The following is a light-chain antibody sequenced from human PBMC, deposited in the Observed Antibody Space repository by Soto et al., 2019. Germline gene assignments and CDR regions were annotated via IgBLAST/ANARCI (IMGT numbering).Light chain of an antibody. CDR3: QQCGGSPLFS. CDR1: QSIASSY. V-gene: IGKV3-20*01. J-gene: IGKJ3*01. CDR2: TTS. Sequence: EIVLTQSPGTLSLSPGERATLSCRASQSIASSYLAWYQQRPGQPPRLLIHTTSTRATDIPDRFSGSGSGTDFTLTISRLEPEDFAVYYCQQCGGSPLFSFGPGTRVDI.